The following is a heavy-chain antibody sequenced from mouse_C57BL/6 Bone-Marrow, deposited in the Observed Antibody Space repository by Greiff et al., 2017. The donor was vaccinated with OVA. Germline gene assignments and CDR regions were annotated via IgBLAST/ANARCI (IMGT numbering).Heavy chain of an antibody. CDR1: GYTFTDYY. J-gene: IGHJ1*03. Sequence: VQLQQSGPELVKPGASVKISCKASGYTFTDYYMNWVKQSHGKSLEWIGDINPNNGGTSYNQKFKGKATLTVDKSSSTAYMELRSLTSEDSAVYYCARSPSTVVAYWYFDVWGTGTTVTVSS. V-gene: IGHV1-26*01. CDR2: INPNNGGT. CDR3: ARSPSTVVAYWYFDV. D-gene: IGHD1-1*01.